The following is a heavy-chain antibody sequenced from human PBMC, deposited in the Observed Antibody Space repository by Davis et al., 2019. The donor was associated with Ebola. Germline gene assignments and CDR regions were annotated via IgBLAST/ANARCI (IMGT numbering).Heavy chain of an antibody. CDR1: GFTFSNAW. V-gene: IGHV3-15*01. Sequence: GESLKISCAASGFTFSNAWMSWVRQAPGKGLEWVGRIKSKTDGGTTDYAAPVKGRFTISRDDSKNTLYLQMNSLKTEDTAVYYCTTDPHSVGYYYYMDVWGKGTTVTVSS. J-gene: IGHJ6*03. CDR2: IKSKTDGGTT. CDR3: TTDPHSVGYYYYMDV.